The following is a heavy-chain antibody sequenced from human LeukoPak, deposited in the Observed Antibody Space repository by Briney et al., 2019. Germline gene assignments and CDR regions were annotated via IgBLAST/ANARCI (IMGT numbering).Heavy chain of an antibody. Sequence: ASVKVSCKASGYTFTSYYIDWVRQAPGQGLEWMGIINPSGGRTTYAQKFQGRVTMTRDTSTSTVYMEMSGLRSEDTAVYYCRREGEYEVRKPGGDYWGQGTLVTVSS. V-gene: IGHV1-46*01. CDR1: GYTFTSYY. J-gene: IGHJ4*02. CDR2: INPSGGRT. D-gene: IGHD3-10*01. CDR3: RREGEYEVRKPGGDY.